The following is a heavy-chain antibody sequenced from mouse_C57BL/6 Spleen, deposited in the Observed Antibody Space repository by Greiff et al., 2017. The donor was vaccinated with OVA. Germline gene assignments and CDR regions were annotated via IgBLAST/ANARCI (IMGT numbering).Heavy chain of an antibody. D-gene: IGHD2-3*01. CDR2: IYPGNSGT. Sequence: EVQLQQSGTVLARPGASVKMSCKTSGYTFTSYWMHWVKQRPGQGLEWIGAIYPGNSGTSYNQKFKGKAKLTAVTSASTSYMELSSLTNEDSAVYYCTRDLVTGYFDVWGTGTTVTVSS. J-gene: IGHJ1*03. CDR1: GYTFTSYW. CDR3: TRDLVTGYFDV. V-gene: IGHV1-5*01.